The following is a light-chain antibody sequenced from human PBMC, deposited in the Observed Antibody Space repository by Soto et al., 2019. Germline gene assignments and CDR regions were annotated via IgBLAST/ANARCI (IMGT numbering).Light chain of an antibody. V-gene: IGKV3-15*01. CDR3: QQNNNWGWT. CDR1: QSISSN. J-gene: IGKJ1*01. Sequence: EIVMTQSPATLSVSPGEGATLSCRASQSISSNLAWYQQKPCQAPRLLIYDASTRATGIPARFSGSGSGTEFALAIRGLQSEDLEVYFFQQNNNWGWTFGQGTKGAIK. CDR2: DAS.